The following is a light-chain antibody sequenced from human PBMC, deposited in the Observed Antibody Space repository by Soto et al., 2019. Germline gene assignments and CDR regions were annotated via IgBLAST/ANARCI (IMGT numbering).Light chain of an antibody. CDR1: QSVDNF. Sequence: EIVLTQSPATLSLSPGERATLSCRASQSVDNFLAWYQQKPGQAPRPLIYDASNRAAGIPARFSGSGSGTDFTLTISSLEPEDFAVYYCQQCVDWPLLSLGGGTKVDIK. CDR2: DAS. J-gene: IGKJ4*01. V-gene: IGKV3-11*01. CDR3: QQCVDWPLLS.